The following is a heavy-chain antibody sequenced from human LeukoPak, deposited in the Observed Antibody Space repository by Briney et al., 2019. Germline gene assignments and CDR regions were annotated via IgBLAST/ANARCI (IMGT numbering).Heavy chain of an antibody. J-gene: IGHJ4*02. CDR1: TYSISSGYY. V-gene: IGHV4-38-2*02. CDR3: ARDISTYSGTFPGGDH. Sequence: SETLSLTCTVSTYSISSGYYWGWIRQPPGKGLEWIGNIYHNGNTYYNPSLKSRVTISVDTSKKQFSLKLRTATAADTAVYFCARDISTYSGTFPGGDHWGQGTLVTVSS. D-gene: IGHD1-26*01. CDR2: IYHNGNT.